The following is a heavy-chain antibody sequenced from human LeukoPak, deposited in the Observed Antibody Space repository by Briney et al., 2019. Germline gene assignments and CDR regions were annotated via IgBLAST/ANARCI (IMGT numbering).Heavy chain of an antibody. CDR3: ATDIVVVPAAIDAFDI. D-gene: IGHD2-2*01. J-gene: IGHJ3*02. V-gene: IGHV3-48*01. Sequence: GGSLRLSCAASGCTFSSYSMNWVRQAPGKGLEWVPYISSSSSTIYYADSVKGRFTISRDNAKNSLYLQMNSLRAEDTAVYYCATDIVVVPAAIDAFDIWGQGTMVTVSS. CDR1: GCTFSSYS. CDR2: ISSSSSTI.